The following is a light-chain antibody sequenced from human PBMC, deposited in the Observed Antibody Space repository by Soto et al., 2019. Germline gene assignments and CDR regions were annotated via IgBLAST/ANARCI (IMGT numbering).Light chain of an antibody. V-gene: IGLV4-69*01. CDR1: SGHSTYA. Sequence: QSVLTQSPSASASLGASVKVTCTLSSGHSTYAIAWHQQQPEKGPRYLMKLKSDGSHNKGDGLPDRFSGSSSGAERYLTFSSLQSEDEADYYCQTWGTGIHVFGTGTKLTVL. CDR3: QTWGTGIHV. J-gene: IGLJ1*01. CDR2: LKSDGSH.